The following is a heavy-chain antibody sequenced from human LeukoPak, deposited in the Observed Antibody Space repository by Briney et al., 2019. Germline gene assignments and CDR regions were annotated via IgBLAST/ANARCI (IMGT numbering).Heavy chain of an antibody. D-gene: IGHD3-10*01. CDR2: IASDSTM. J-gene: IGHJ4*02. V-gene: IGHV3-11*01. Sequence: GGSLRLSCAASGFTFSDYYMSWIRQAPGKGLEWVSFIASDSTMYYADSVKGRFTLSRDNAKNSLYLQMNSLRAEDTAVYYCAKGAGSGSYLGYWGQGTLVTVSS. CDR3: AKGAGSGSYLGY. CDR1: GFTFSDYY.